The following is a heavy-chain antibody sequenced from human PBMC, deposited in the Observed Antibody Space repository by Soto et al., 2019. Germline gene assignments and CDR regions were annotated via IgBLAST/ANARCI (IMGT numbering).Heavy chain of an antibody. CDR3: AVSDVLLWFGAPL. Sequence: PETLSLTCAVYARSFSGYYSSCVRQPPGKGLEWIGEINHSGSTNYNPSLKSRVTISVDTSKNQFSLKLSSVTAADTAVYYCAVSDVLLWFGAPLWGQGTLVTVSS. CDR1: ARSFSGYY. CDR2: INHSGST. D-gene: IGHD3-10*01. J-gene: IGHJ4*02. V-gene: IGHV4-34*01.